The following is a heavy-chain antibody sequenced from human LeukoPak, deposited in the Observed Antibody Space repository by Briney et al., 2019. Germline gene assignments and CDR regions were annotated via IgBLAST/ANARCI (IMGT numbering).Heavy chain of an antibody. Sequence: SETLSLTCAVYGGSFSGYYWSWIRQPPGKGLEWIGEINHSGSTNYNPSLKSRVTISVDTSKNQFSLKLSSVTAADTAVYYCARGLHTYYYDSSGPIFDYWGQGTLVTVSS. D-gene: IGHD3-22*01. V-gene: IGHV4-34*01. CDR1: GGSFSGYY. CDR2: INHSGST. J-gene: IGHJ4*02. CDR3: ARGLHTYYYDSSGPIFDY.